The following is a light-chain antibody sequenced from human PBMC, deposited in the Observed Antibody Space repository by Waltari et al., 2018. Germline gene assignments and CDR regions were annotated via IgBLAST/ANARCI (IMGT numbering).Light chain of an antibody. J-gene: IGKJ2*01. CDR2: GAY. Sequence: VLTQSPGTLSLSPGERATLSCRASQSLTKRYLAWYQQKPGQAPRLLIYGAYSRAAGIPDRFSGSGSGTDFTLTISRLEPEDFAVYYCQQYGSSSLYTFGQGTKLEIK. V-gene: IGKV3-20*01. CDR3: QQYGSSSLYT. CDR1: QSLTKRY.